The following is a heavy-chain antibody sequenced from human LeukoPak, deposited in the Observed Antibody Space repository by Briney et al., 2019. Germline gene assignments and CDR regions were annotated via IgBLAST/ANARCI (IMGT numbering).Heavy chain of an antibody. D-gene: IGHD3-10*01. CDR2: INHSGST. CDR3: ARVRKTYGSGSPTLYYFDY. Sequence: SETLSLTCTVSGGSISSYYWSWIRQPPGKGLEWIGEINHSGSTNYNPSLKSRVTISVDTSKNQFSLKLSSVTAADTAVYYCARVRKTYGSGSPTLYYFDYWGQGTLVTVSS. V-gene: IGHV4-34*01. CDR1: GGSISSYY. J-gene: IGHJ4*02.